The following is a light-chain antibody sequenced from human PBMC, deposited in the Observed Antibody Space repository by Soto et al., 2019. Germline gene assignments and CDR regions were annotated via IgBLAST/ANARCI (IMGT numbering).Light chain of an antibody. J-gene: IGLJ6*01. CDR1: GSNIGAPYD. CDR3: QSYDSGLSGYV. CDR2: GST. V-gene: IGLV1-40*01. Sequence: QSALTQPPSLSGAPGQRVTISCTGSGSNIGAPYDVHWYQHLPGTAPKLLIYGSTNRPSGAPGRFSGSKSGTSASLAITGVRAEGEGVYWWQSYDSGLSGYVFGAGSEVSVL.